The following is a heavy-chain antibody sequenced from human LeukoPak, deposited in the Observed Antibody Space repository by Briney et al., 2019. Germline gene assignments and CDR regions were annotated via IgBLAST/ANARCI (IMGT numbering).Heavy chain of an antibody. Sequence: ASETLSLTCTVSGGSISSGSYYWGWIRQSPGKGLEWIGSIYYSGSTYYNPSLKSRITISVDTSKNHFSLKLSSVTAADTAVYYCARHPTGTTVVTQPIDYWGQGTLVTVSS. CDR1: GGSISSGSYY. CDR3: ARHPTGTTVVTQPIDY. CDR2: IYYSGST. D-gene: IGHD4-23*01. V-gene: IGHV4-39*01. J-gene: IGHJ4*02.